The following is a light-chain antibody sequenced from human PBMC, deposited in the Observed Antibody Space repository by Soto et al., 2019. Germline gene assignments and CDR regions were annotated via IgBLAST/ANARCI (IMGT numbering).Light chain of an antibody. Sequence: EIVLTQSPGTLSLSPGDRATLSCRASQTVSNNYLAWCQQKPGQAPRVIMYGASRRATGIPDRFSGGGSGTDFTLTISGLEPEDFALYYCQHYGAAPITFGQGTRLEIK. CDR3: QHYGAAPIT. V-gene: IGKV3-20*01. CDR1: QTVSNNY. J-gene: IGKJ5*01. CDR2: GAS.